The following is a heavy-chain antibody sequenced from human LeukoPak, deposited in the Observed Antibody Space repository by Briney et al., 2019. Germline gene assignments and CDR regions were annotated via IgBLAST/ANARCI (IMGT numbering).Heavy chain of an antibody. CDR1: GFSLSTSGVG. J-gene: IGHJ4*02. V-gene: IGHV2-5*01. CDR3: AHTDFGVVIYYFDY. CDR2: IFWNDDK. Sequence: SGPTLVKPTQTLTLTCTFSGFSLSTSGVGVGWIRQPPGKALEWLALIFWNDDKRYSPSLRSRLTITEDTSKNQVVLTMTDMDPVDTATYYCAHTDFGVVIYYFDYWGQGTLVTVSS. D-gene: IGHD3-3*01.